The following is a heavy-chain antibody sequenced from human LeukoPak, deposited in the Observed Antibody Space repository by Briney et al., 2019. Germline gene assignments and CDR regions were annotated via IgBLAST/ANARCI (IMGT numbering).Heavy chain of an antibody. CDR1: GFTFSGHS. CDR3: ARDPDSSGSGWYYLDH. Sequence: GGSLRLSCAASGFTFSGHSMNWVRQAPGKGLEWVSFISSSSSSIYYADAVKGRFTISRDNAKNSLYLQMNSLRAEDTAVYYCARDPDSSGSGWYYLDHWGQGSLVTVSS. J-gene: IGHJ4*02. CDR2: ISSSSSSI. D-gene: IGHD6-19*01. V-gene: IGHV3-21*06.